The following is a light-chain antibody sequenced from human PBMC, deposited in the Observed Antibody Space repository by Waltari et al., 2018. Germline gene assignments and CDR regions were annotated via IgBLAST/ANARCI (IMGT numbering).Light chain of an antibody. CDR3: QQYDSTPQT. Sequence: DIVMTQSPESLAVSLGERATINCKSSQSVLYSSSNKNSLAWYQQKPGQPPKLLIYWASTRESGVPDRFSGSGSGTDFTLTISSLQAEDVAVYYCQQYDSTPQTFGQGTKLEIK. CDR1: QSVLYSSSNKNS. V-gene: IGKV4-1*01. J-gene: IGKJ2*01. CDR2: WAS.